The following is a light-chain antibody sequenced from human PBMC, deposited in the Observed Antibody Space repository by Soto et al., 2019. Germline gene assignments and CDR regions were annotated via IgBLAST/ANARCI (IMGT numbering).Light chain of an antibody. V-gene: IGLV1-44*01. CDR3: SSWDDSLDGPV. CDR2: SIN. J-gene: IGLJ3*02. CDR1: YSNIGSNF. Sequence: QSVLTQPPSAAATPGQTVTISCSGRYSNIGSNFVSWYQRLPGTAPKLLIYSINQRPSGVPDRFSGSKSGTSASLTISGLQSEDEAEYCCSSWDDSLDGPVFGGGTKLTVL.